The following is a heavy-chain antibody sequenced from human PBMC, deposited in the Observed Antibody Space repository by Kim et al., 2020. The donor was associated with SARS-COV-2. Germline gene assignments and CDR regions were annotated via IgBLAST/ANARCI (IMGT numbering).Heavy chain of an antibody. Sequence: GGSLRLSCAASGFIFTDYTMNWVRLAPGRGLEWISFIDASGSDKYYSDSVRGRFSISRDNAKNSLSLQMNSLREDDTGTYFCARDKDFAFDYWGLGIKVTVSS. J-gene: IGHJ4*02. CDR1: GFIFTDYT. CDR3: ARDKDFAFDY. CDR2: IDASGSDK. V-gene: IGHV3-21*01.